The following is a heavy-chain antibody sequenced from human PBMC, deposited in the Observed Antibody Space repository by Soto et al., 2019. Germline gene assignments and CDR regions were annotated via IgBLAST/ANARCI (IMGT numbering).Heavy chain of an antibody. D-gene: IGHD6-25*01. V-gene: IGHV5-10-1*01. CDR1: GFGFTSYW. CDR3: ARMEVETGYTNGSFDY. J-gene: IGHJ4*02. CDR2: IDPSVSYT. Sequence: EVQLVQPGAEVKKPGESLRISCKGSGFGFTSYWITWVRQMPGKGLEWMGKIDPSVSYTNYSPSFQGPVTLSADKSITTANLHGSSLKASDTAVNYCARMEVETGYTNGSFDYWGQGTLVTVSS.